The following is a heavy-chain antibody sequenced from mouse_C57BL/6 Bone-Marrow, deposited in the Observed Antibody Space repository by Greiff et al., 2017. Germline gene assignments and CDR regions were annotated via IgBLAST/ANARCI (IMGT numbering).Heavy chain of an antibody. J-gene: IGHJ4*01. CDR3: ATPITYGSSLMDY. CDR2: IDPEDGET. Sequence: VQLQQSGAELVKPGASVKLSCTASGFNIKDYYMHWVKQRTEQGLEWLGRIDPEDGETKYAPKFQGKATITAYTYANTAYLQLSSLTSEDTAVYYWATPITYGSSLMDYWGQGTSVTVSS. CDR1: GFNIKDYY. V-gene: IGHV14-2*01. D-gene: IGHD1-1*01.